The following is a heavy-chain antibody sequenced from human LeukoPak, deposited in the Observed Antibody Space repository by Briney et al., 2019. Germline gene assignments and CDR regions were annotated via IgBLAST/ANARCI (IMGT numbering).Heavy chain of an antibody. Sequence: ASVKVSCKASGYTFTAYYIHWVRQAHGQGLEWMGWINPNSGGTNYAQKFQGRVTLTRDTSITTAYMELNRLRSDDTAVYYCAKARGLYCSSTSCYDCDVWGKGTTVTVYS. V-gene: IGHV1-2*02. CDR1: GYTFTAYY. CDR3: AKARGLYCSSTSCYDCDV. CDR2: INPNSGGT. D-gene: IGHD2-2*01. J-gene: IGHJ6*04.